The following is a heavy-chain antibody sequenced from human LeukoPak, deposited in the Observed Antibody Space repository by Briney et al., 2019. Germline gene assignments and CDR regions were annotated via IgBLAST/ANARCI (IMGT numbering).Heavy chain of an antibody. CDR1: GYSISSGYY. D-gene: IGHD3-10*01. CDR3: AGVHYFDY. CDR2: IYHSGST. J-gene: IGHJ4*02. V-gene: IGHV4-38-2*01. Sequence: SETLSVTCAVSGYSISSGYYWGWIRQPPGKGLEWIGSIYHSGSTYYNPSLKSRVTISVDTSKNQFSLKLSSVTAADTAVYYCAGVHYFDYWGQGTLVTVSS.